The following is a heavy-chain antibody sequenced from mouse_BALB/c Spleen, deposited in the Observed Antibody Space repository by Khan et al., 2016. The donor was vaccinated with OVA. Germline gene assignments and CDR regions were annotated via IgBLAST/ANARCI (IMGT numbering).Heavy chain of an antibody. V-gene: IGHV3-2*02. CDR1: GYSITSDYA. CDR3: ARDGSRYNYAMDY. CDR2: ISSSGST. D-gene: IGHD2-3*01. J-gene: IGHJ4*01. Sequence: QLKESGPGLVKPSQSLSLTCTVTGYSITSDYAWNWNRQFPGNKLEWMGYISSSGSTNYNPALKSRISITRDTSKNQFFLQLNSVTTEDTATYYCARDGSRYNYAMDYWGQGTSVTVSS.